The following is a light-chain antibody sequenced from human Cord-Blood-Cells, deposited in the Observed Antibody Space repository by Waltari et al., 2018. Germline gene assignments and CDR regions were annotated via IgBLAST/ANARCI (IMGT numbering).Light chain of an antibody. J-gene: IGLJ2*01. CDR3: AAWDDSLSGPV. CDR1: SSNIGSNY. Sequence: QSVLTPPPSASGTPGQRVTISCSGSSSNIGSNYVYWYQQLPGTAPKLLIYRNNQRPSGVPGRFSGSKSGTSASLAISGLRSEDEADYYCAAWDDSLSGPVFGGGTKLTVL. V-gene: IGLV1-47*01. CDR2: RNN.